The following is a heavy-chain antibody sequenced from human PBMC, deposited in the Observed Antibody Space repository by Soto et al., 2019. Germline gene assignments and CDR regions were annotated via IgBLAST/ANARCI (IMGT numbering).Heavy chain of an antibody. J-gene: IGHJ5*02. CDR1: GGTFSSYA. D-gene: IGHD4-17*01. CDR2: IIPIFGTA. CDR3: ARGRSYGDYEANWFDP. Sequence: QVQLVQSGAEVKKPGSSVKVSCKASGGTFSSYAISWVRQAPGQGLEWMGGIIPIFGTANYAQKFQGRVTITADESTSTAYMELSSLRYEDMAVYYCARGRSYGDYEANWFDPWGQGTLVTVSS. V-gene: IGHV1-69*01.